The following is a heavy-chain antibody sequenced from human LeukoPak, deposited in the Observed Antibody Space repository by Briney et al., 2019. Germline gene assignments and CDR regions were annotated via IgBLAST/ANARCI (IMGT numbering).Heavy chain of an antibody. D-gene: IGHD4-17*01. V-gene: IGHV4-39*07. CDR1: GGSISSSSYY. J-gene: IGHJ3*02. CDR2: IYYSGST. Sequence: SETLSLTCTVSGGSISSSSYYWGWIRQPPGKGLEWIGSIYYSGSTYYNPSLKSRVTISVDTSKNQFSLKLSSVTAADTAVYYCARTDNPTVTIDDAFDIWGQGTMVTVSS. CDR3: ARTDNPTVTIDDAFDI.